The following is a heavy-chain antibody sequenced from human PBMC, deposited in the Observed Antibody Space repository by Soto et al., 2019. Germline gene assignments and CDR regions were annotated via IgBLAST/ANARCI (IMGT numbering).Heavy chain of an antibody. CDR1: GGSISSSSYY. J-gene: IGHJ4*02. CDR2: IYYSGST. V-gene: IGHV4-39*07. D-gene: IGHD3-22*01. CDR3: AGLYYYDSSGYLSY. Sequence: PSETLSLTCTVSGGSISSSSYYWGWIRQPPGKGLEWIGSIYYSGSTYYNPSLKSRVTISVDTSKNQFSLKLSSVTAADTAVYYCAGLYYYDSSGYLSYWGQGTLVTVSS.